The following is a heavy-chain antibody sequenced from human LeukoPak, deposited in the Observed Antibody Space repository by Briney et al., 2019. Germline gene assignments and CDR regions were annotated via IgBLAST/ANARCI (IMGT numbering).Heavy chain of an antibody. CDR3: ARDRITMVRGAPDAFDI. CDR2: IYHSGST. Sequence: SQTLSLTCTVSGGSISSGGYYWSWIRQPPGKGLEWIGYIYHSGSTYYNPSLKSRVTISVDRSKNQFSLKLSSVTAADTAVYYCARDRITMVRGAPDAFDIWGQGTMVTVSS. J-gene: IGHJ3*02. V-gene: IGHV4-30-2*01. D-gene: IGHD3-10*01. CDR1: GGSISSGGYY.